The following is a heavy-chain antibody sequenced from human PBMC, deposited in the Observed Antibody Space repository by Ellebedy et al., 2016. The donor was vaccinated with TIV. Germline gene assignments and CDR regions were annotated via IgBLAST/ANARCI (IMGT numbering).Heavy chain of an antibody. CDR3: ARGGIVAAGTMRYFDS. CDR1: GVTVNSNH. D-gene: IGHD6-13*01. Sequence: PGGSLRLSCAASGVTVNSNHMSWVRQAPGKGLEWVSVMYGDAGIYYADSVKGRFTIPSDTSKNPLYLQMNSLRAEDTAVYYCARGGIVAAGTMRYFDSWGQGILVTVSS. CDR2: MYGDAGI. V-gene: IGHV3-53*01. J-gene: IGHJ4*02.